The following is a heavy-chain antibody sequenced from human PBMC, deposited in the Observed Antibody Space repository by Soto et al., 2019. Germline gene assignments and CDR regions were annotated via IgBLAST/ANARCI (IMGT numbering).Heavy chain of an antibody. Sequence: ASETLSLTCAVYGVSFSGYYWSWIRQPPGKGLEWIGEINHSGSTNYNPSLKSRVTISVDTSKNQFSLKLSSVTAADTAVYYCARISRRAYYYGSGSQFNWFDPWGQGTLVTVSS. J-gene: IGHJ5*02. CDR1: GVSFSGYY. CDR3: ARISRRAYYYGSGSQFNWFDP. D-gene: IGHD3-10*01. CDR2: INHSGST. V-gene: IGHV4-34*01.